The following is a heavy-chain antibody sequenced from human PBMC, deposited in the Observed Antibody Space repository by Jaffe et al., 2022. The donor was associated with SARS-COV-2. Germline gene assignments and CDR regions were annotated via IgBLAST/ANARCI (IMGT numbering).Heavy chain of an antibody. Sequence: QVQLQQWGAGLLKPSETLSLTCAVYGGSFSGYYWSWIRQPPGKGLEWIGEINHSGSTNYNPSLKSRVTISVDTSKNQFSLKLSSVTAADTAVYYCARARGGLCTNGVCYYYYYYGMDVWGQGTTVTVSS. CDR3: ARARGGLCTNGVCYYYYYYGMDV. D-gene: IGHD2-8*01. CDR1: GGSFSGYY. CDR2: INHSGST. J-gene: IGHJ6*02. V-gene: IGHV4-34*01.